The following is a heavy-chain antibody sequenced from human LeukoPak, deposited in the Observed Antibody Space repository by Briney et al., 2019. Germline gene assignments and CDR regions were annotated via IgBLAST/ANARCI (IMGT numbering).Heavy chain of an antibody. CDR3: ARDRGSRSSDC. V-gene: IGHV3-7*01. J-gene: IGHJ4*02. CDR1: GFTFSNYW. Sequence: PGGSLRLSCVASGFTFSNYWMSWVRQAPGKGLEWVANIKQDGSEKYYVDSVKGRFTISRDNAMNSLFLQTNSLRAEDTAVYYCARDRGSRSSDCWGQGTLVTVSS. D-gene: IGHD2-15*01. CDR2: IKQDGSEK.